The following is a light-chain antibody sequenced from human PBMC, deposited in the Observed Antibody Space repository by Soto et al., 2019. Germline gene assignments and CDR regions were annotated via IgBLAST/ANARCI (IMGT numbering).Light chain of an antibody. Sequence: QSVLTQPASVSGSPGQSITISCTGTTSDVGNYNLVSWYQQHPGKAPKLIIYEVTKRPSGVSNRFSGSKSGNTASLTISGLQAEDEADYYCCSYADTSTFVFGGGTKLTVL. J-gene: IGLJ2*01. CDR1: TSDVGNYNL. CDR3: CSYADTSTFV. V-gene: IGLV2-23*02. CDR2: EVT.